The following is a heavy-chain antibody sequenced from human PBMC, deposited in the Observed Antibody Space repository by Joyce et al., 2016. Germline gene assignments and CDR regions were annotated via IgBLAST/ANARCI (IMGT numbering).Heavy chain of an antibody. J-gene: IGHJ3*01. CDR2: GSYNGDIQ. V-gene: IGHV3-30*19. CDR1: GFTFRNYG. D-gene: IGHD2-15*01. CDR3: VRDAEVVAASNKAFDF. Sequence: QVQLVESGGGVVQPGRSLRLSCAVFGFTFRNYGMHWVRQVPGKVLEWLAVGSYNGDIQYYADSVKGRFTISRDISKSTLYLQMNSLRAEDTAIYFCVRDAEVVAASNKAFDFWGQGTMVAVSS.